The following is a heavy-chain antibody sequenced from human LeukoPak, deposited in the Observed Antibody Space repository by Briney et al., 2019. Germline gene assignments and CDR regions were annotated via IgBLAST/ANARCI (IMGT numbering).Heavy chain of an antibody. V-gene: IGHV1-69*04. CDR2: IIPILGIA. CDR1: GGTFSSYA. J-gene: IGHJ4*02. D-gene: IGHD3-22*01. Sequence: ASVKVSCKASGGTFSSYAISWVRQAPGQGLEWMGRIIPILGIANYAQKFQGRVTITADKSTSTAYMELSSLRSEDTAVYYCARTLYYYDSSGYYYADRIDYWGQGTLVTVSS. CDR3: ARTLYYYDSSGYYYADRIDY.